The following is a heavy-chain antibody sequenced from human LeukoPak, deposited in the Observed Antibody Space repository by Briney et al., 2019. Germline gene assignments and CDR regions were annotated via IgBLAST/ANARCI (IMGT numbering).Heavy chain of an antibody. V-gene: IGHV3-30*01. CDR3: ARDFVTAAYNFDY. J-gene: IGHJ4*02. CDR2: ISYHGGNK. D-gene: IGHD6-25*01. Sequence: GGSLRLSCAASGFTFSDYAMHWVRQAPGKGLEWVAVISYHGGNKYYPDSVKGRFIISRDNSKNTLYLQMNSLRAEDTAVYYCARDFVTAAYNFDYWGQGTLVTVSS. CDR1: GFTFSDYA.